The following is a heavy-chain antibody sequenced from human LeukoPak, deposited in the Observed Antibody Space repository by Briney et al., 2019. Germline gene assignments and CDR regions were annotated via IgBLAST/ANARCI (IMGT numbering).Heavy chain of an antibody. J-gene: IGHJ6*02. V-gene: IGHV3-74*01. CDR3: ARDRGYSPDV. CDR1: GFTFRNYW. D-gene: IGHD5-18*01. Sequence: PGGSLRLSCAASGFTFRNYWMHWVRQAPGKGLVWVSHLNGDGSSITYADSVKGRFTISRDNAKSTLYLQMNSLRAEDTAVYYCARDRGYSPDVWGQGTTVTVSS. CDR2: LNGDGSSI.